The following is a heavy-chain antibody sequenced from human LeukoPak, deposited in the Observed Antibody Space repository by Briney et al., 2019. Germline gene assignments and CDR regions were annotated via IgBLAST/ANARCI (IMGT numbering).Heavy chain of an antibody. CDR2: VRYDGNDK. D-gene: IGHD3-16*01. CDR3: AKDGGTWDFDY. J-gene: IGHJ4*02. CDR1: GFTFSTSG. V-gene: IGHV3-30*02. Sequence: GGSLRLSCAASGFTFSTSGMHWVRKALGKGLEWVAFVRYDGNDKYHADSVKGRFTISRDNSKNTLYLQMNSLRGEDTAVYYCAKDGGTWDFDYWGQGTLVTVSS.